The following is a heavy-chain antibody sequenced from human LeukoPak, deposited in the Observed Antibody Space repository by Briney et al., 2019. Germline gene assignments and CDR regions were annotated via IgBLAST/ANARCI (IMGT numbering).Heavy chain of an antibody. V-gene: IGHV4-34*01. CDR1: GGSFSGYY. CDR2: INHSGST. Sequence: PSETLSLTCAVYGGSFSGYYWSWIRQPPREGLEWIGEINHSGSTNYNPSLKSRVTISVDTSKNQFSLKLSSVTAADTAVYYCARGPAAISYWGQGTLVTVSS. D-gene: IGHD2-2*01. CDR3: ARGPAAISY. J-gene: IGHJ4*02.